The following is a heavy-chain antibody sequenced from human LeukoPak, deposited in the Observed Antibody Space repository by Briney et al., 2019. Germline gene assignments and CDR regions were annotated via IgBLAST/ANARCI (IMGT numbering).Heavy chain of an antibody. V-gene: IGHV1-69*13. CDR3: ARDRWFGELVSYYYYGMDV. D-gene: IGHD3-10*01. J-gene: IGHJ6*02. CDR1: GGTSRGYA. CDR2: FIPILGTA. Sequence: SVRVSCRASGGTSRGYATSWGRQPPGQGLGWGGGFIPILGTANYAQKFQGRVTITADESTSTAYMELSSLRSEDTAVYYCARDRWFGELVSYYYYGMDVWGQGTTVTVSS.